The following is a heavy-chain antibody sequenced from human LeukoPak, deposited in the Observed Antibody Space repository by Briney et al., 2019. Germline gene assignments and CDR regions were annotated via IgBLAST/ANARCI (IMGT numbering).Heavy chain of an antibody. CDR3: ARDISYCGGDCAPYYFDY. V-gene: IGHV3-11*05. CDR1: GFTFSDYY. Sequence: GGSLRLSCAASGFTFSDYYTSWIRQAPGKGLEWVSYISGTSTYTNYADSVKGRFTISRDNAKNSLYLQMNSLSAEGTAEYYCARDISYCGGDCAPYYFDYWGQGTLVTVSS. J-gene: IGHJ4*02. CDR2: ISGTSTYT. D-gene: IGHD2-21*02.